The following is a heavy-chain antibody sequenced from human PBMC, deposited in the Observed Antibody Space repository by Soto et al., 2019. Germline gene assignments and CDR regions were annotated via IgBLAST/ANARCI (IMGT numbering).Heavy chain of an antibody. J-gene: IGHJ5*02. V-gene: IGHV1-69*02. CDR3: ARGRDSSGYYSLPGWFDP. D-gene: IGHD3-22*01. CDR1: GGTFSSYT. Sequence: QVQLVQSGAEVKKPGSSVKVSCKASGGTFSSYTISWVRQAPGQGLEWMGRIIPILGIANYAQKFQGRVTITADKTTSPAYMEVSSLRSEDTAVYYCARGRDSSGYYSLPGWFDPWGQGTLVTVSS. CDR2: IIPILGIA.